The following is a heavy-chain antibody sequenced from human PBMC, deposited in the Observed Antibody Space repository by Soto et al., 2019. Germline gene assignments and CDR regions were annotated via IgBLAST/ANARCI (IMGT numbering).Heavy chain of an antibody. CDR3: PKGRRDKGRITNFDY. CDR1: GFTFSNAW. V-gene: IGHV3-23*01. Sequence: GSLRLSCAASGFTFSNAWINWVRQAPGKGLEWVSAISGSGGSTYYADSVKGRFTISRDNSKNTRYLQMNSLRAEDTAVYYCPKGRRDKGRITNFDYWGQGTLVSVSS. D-gene: IGHD2-15*01. CDR2: ISGSGGST. J-gene: IGHJ4*02.